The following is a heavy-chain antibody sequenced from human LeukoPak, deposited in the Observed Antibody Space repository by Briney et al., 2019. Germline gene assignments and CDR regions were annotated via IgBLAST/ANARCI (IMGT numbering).Heavy chain of an antibody. CDR2: IYSSGST. J-gene: IGHJ2*01. CDR3: ARDSSGYSSSWYFDL. Sequence: SETLSLTCTVSGDSIISGDYYWNWIRQPPGKGLEWIGDIYSSGSTLYNLSLKSRIIISIDAANNRFSLRLSSVTAADTAVYYCARDSSGYSSSWYFDLWGRGTLVTVSS. CDR1: GDSIISGDYY. V-gene: IGHV4-30-4*01. D-gene: IGHD4-11*01.